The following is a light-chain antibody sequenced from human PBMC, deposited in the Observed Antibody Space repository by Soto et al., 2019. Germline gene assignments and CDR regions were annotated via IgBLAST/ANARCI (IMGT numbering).Light chain of an antibody. CDR2: GAS. CDR1: QSVSSSY. Sequence: EIVLTQSPGTLSLSPGERATLSCRASQSVSSSYLAWYQQKLGPAPRLLIYGASSRATGIPDRFSGSGSGTASTLTISRLEPEDFAVYYYQQYGSLPWTFGQGTKVEIK. V-gene: IGKV3-20*01. CDR3: QQYGSLPWT. J-gene: IGKJ1*01.